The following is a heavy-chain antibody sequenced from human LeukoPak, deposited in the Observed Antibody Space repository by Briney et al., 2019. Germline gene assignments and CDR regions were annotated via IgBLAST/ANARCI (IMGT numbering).Heavy chain of an antibody. D-gene: IGHD2-2*01. V-gene: IGHV3-74*01. CDR3: ARVGDIVVVPAATNYGDYSFDY. J-gene: IGHJ4*02. Sequence: PGGSLRLSCAASGFTFGSYWMHWVRQAPGKGLVWVSRINSDGSSTSYADSVKGRFTISRDNAKNTLYLQMNSLRAEDTAVYYCARVGDIVVVPAATNYGDYSFDYWGQGTLVTVSS. CDR2: INSDGSST. CDR1: GFTFGSYW.